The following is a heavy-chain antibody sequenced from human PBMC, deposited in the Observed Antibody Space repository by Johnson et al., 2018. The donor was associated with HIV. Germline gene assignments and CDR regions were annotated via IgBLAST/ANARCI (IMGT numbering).Heavy chain of an antibody. CDR1: GFIFDDYG. V-gene: IGHV3-20*04. CDR2: INWNGGST. D-gene: IGHD3-10*01. CDR3: ARRGITIVADAFDI. J-gene: IGHJ3*02. Sequence: VQLVESGGGVVRPGGSLRLSCAASGFIFDDYGMTWVRQVPGKGLEWVSGINWNGGSTGYADSVKGRFTISRDNAKNSLYLQMYSLRAEDTAVYYCARRGITIVADAFDIWGQGTMVTVSS.